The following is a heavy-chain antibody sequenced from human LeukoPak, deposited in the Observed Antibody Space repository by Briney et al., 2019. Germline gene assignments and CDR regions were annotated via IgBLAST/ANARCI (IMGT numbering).Heavy chain of an antibody. Sequence: SETLSLTCTVSGGSISSAGYYWTWIRQHPGKGLEWLGYIFYSGSTYYNPSLKGRFTISLDTSKNQLSLKLSSVTAADTAVYYCARGTYYSSSGSYYNLDQWGQGTLVTVSS. D-gene: IGHD3-10*01. CDR3: ARGTYYSSSGSYYNLDQ. J-gene: IGHJ4*02. V-gene: IGHV4-31*03. CDR1: GGSISSAGYY. CDR2: IFYSGST.